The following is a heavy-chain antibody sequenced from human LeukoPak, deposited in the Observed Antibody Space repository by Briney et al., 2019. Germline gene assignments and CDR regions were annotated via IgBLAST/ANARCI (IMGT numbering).Heavy chain of an antibody. V-gene: IGHV3-21*01. Sequence: GGSLRLSCAASGFTFSSYSMTWVRQAPGKGLEWVSSISSSSSYIYYADSVKGRFTISRDNAKNSLYLQMNSLRAEDTAVYYCARVSYLSELLGAFDIWGQGTMVTVSS. CDR3: ARVSYLSELLGAFDI. CDR1: GFTFSSYS. CDR2: ISSSSSYI. D-gene: IGHD1-7*01. J-gene: IGHJ3*02.